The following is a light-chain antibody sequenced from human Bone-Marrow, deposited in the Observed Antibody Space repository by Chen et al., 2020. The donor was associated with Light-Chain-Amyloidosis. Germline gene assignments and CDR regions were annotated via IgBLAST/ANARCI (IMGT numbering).Light chain of an antibody. CDR2: RDT. J-gene: IGLJ2*01. Sequence: SYELPLPPSVSVSPGQTATITCSGDDLPTKYAYWYQQKPGQAPVLVIHRDTERPSGISERFSGSSSGTTATLTISGVQAEDEADYHCQSADSSGTYEVIFGGGTKLTVL. V-gene: IGLV3-25*03. CDR3: QSADSSGTYEVI. CDR1: DLPTKY.